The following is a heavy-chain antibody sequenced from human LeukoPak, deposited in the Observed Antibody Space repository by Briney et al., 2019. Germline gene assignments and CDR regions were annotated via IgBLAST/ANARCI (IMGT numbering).Heavy chain of an antibody. CDR1: GGSFSGYY. V-gene: IGHV4-34*01. CDR3: ARAARITIFGVPFPSSYGRDV. CDR2: INHSGST. J-gene: IGHJ6*02. D-gene: IGHD3-3*01. Sequence: SETLSLTCAVYGGSFSGYYWSWIRQPPGKGLEWIGEINHSGSTNYNPSLKSRVTISVDTSKNQFSLKLSSVTAADTAVYYCARAARITIFGVPFPSSYGRDVGAQGPRATVPS.